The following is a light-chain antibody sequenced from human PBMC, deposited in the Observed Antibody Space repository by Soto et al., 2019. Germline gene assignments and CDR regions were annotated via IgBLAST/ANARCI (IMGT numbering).Light chain of an antibody. V-gene: IGKV3-15*01. CDR3: QQYNNWPFY. CDR1: QGVTTN. J-gene: IGKJ5*01. Sequence: DIVLTHSPGTLSVSPWERATLSCRSAQGVTTNFAWYQQKSGQSPRLLIYDVSNRATGVPARFSGSGSETDFTLTISGLRSEDSAVYFCQQYNNWPFYFGQGTRLEIK. CDR2: DVS.